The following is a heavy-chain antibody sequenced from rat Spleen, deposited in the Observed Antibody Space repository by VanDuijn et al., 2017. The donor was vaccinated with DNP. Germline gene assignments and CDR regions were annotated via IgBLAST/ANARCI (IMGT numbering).Heavy chain of an antibody. CDR2: ISNTGDNT. V-gene: IGHV5-31*01. CDR3: ARRAISDYYNGGPFDY. D-gene: IGHD1-12*02. Sequence: EVQLVESGGGPVQPGRSLKLSCVASGFIFSNYWMTWIRQAPGKGLEWVASISNTGDNTCYSDSVKGRFSLSGDNAKSTLYLQMDSLRSEDTATYFCARRAISDYYNGGPFDYWGQVFMVTVSS. J-gene: IGHJ2*01. CDR1: GFIFSNYW.